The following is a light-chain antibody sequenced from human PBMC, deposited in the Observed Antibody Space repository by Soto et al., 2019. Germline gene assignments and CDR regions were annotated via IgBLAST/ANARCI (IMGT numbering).Light chain of an antibody. Sequence: DIQMAQSPSTLSASVGDRVTITCRASQSLNSLLAWYQQKPGKAPKLLIYDASSLESGVPSRFSGSGSGTEFTLTISSLQPDDFATYYCQQYNSYSRTFGQGTKVDI. CDR2: DAS. J-gene: IGKJ1*01. V-gene: IGKV1-5*01. CDR1: QSLNSL. CDR3: QQYNSYSRT.